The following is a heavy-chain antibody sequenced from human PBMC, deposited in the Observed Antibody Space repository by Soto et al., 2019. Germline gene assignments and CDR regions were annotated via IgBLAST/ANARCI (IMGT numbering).Heavy chain of an antibody. V-gene: IGHV3-33*01. CDR3: ARGYWNDEGSYYYYYGMDV. J-gene: IGHJ6*02. Sequence: QVQLVESGGGVVQPGRSLRLSCTASGFMFSSYGMHWVRQAPGKGLEWVAVIWYDGSNKYYADSVKGRFTISRDNSKNTLYLQMNSLTAEDTAVYYCARGYWNDEGSYYYYYGMDVWGQGTTVTVSS. CDR1: GFMFSSYG. D-gene: IGHD1-1*01. CDR2: IWYDGSNK.